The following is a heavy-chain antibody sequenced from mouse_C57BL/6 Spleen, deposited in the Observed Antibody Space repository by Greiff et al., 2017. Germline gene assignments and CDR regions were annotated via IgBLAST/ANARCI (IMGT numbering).Heavy chain of an antibody. J-gene: IGHJ2*01. Sequence: VQLQQSGPELVKPGASVKISCKASGYAFSSSWMHWVKQRPGKGLEWIGRIYPGDGDTNYNGKFKGKATLTADKSSSTAYMQLSSLTSEDSAVYFCARGVYYGSSYYFGYWGQGTTLTVSS. CDR3: ARGVYYGSSYYFGY. CDR1: GYAFSSSW. CDR2: IYPGDGDT. V-gene: IGHV1-82*01. D-gene: IGHD1-1*01.